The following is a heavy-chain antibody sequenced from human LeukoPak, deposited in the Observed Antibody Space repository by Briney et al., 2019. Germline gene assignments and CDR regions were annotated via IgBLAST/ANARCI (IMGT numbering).Heavy chain of an antibody. V-gene: IGHV4-34*01. D-gene: IGHD5-12*01. J-gene: IGHJ4*02. CDR1: GGSFSGYY. CDR3: AGGNRGYDLDY. CDR2: INHSGST. Sequence: KSSETLSLTCAVYGGSFSGYYWSWIRQPPGKGLEWIGEINHSGSTNYNPSLKSRVTISVDTSKNQFSLKLSSVTAADTAVYYCAGGNRGYDLDYWGQGTLVTVSS.